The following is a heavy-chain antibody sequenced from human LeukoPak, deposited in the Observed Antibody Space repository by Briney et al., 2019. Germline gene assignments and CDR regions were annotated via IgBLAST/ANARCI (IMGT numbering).Heavy chain of an antibody. D-gene: IGHD1-14*01. CDR2: IKQDGSEK. CDR3: ARGTGYYYYMDV. V-gene: IGHV3-7*01. Sequence: TGGSLRLSCAASGFTFSSYWMTWVRQAPGKGLEWVANIKQDGSEKYYVDSVKGRFTISRDNAKNSLYLQVNSLRVEDTAVYYCARGTGYYYYMDVWGKGTTVTVSS. J-gene: IGHJ6*03. CDR1: GFTFSSYW.